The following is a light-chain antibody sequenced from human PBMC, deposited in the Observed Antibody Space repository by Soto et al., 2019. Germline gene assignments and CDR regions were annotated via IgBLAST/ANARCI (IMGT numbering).Light chain of an antibody. CDR3: SSSTVSAAPYV. CDR2: EVT. J-gene: IGLJ1*01. V-gene: IGLV2-14*01. CDR1: SSDVGNGYDS. Sequence: QSALTQPASVSGSPGQSITISCTGTSSDVGNGYDSVSWYQQQPGKATKLILYEVTNRPSGVSSRFSGSKSGNTASLTISGLQAVDEADYSCSSSTVSAAPYVYGTGTKVTVL.